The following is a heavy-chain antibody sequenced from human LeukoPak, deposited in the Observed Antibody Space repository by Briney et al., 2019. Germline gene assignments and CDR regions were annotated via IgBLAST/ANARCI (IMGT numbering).Heavy chain of an antibody. Sequence: PGRSLRLSCAASGFTFSSYGMHWVRQAPGKGLEWVAVIWYDGTKKYYADFVKGRFTISRDNSKNTLYLQMNSLRAEDTGVYYCTREEVRAPLDNWGQGTLVTVSS. CDR3: TREEVRAPLDN. J-gene: IGHJ4*02. V-gene: IGHV3-33*01. CDR1: GFTFSSYG. D-gene: IGHD3-10*01. CDR2: IWYDGTKK.